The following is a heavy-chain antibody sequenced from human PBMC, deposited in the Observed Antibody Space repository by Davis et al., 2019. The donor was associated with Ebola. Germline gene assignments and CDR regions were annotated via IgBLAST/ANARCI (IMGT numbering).Heavy chain of an antibody. J-gene: IGHJ4*02. CDR2: INYSGRT. D-gene: IGHD3-16*01. CDR1: GGSISSHY. V-gene: IGHV4-59*11. CDR3: ARVGGDGSSHLEGLDS. Sequence: GSLRLSCTVSGGSISSHYWSWVRQSPGKGLEWIADINYSGRTNYNPSLARRVTISIATSKNQFSLNLSSVTAADTAVYYCARVGGDGSSHLEGLDSWGQGTLVTVSS.